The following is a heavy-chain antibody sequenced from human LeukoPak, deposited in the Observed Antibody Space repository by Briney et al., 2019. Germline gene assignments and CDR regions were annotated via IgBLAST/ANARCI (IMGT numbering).Heavy chain of an antibody. Sequence: GGSLRLSCAASGFTVNSNYMNWVRQAPGKGLEWVSVVYSDDTTYYADSVKGRFTISRDNSKNTLYLQMNSLRAEDTAAYYCAKSRNYYDSSGPHYWGQGTLVTVSS. J-gene: IGHJ4*02. CDR2: VYSDDTT. CDR1: GFTVNSNY. D-gene: IGHD3-22*01. V-gene: IGHV3-53*01. CDR3: AKSRNYYDSSGPHY.